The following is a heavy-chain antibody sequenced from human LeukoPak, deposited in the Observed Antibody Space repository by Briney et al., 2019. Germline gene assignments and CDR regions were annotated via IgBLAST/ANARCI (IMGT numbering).Heavy chain of an antibody. V-gene: IGHV3-73*01. CDR2: IRSKANSYAT. CDR1: GFTFSGSA. Sequence: GGSLKLSCAASGFTFSGSAMHWVRQASGKGLEWVGRIRSKANSYATAYAASVKGRFTISRDDSKNTAYLQMNSLKTEDTAVYYCTRGVPAAMNWSDPWGQGTLVTVSS. CDR3: TRGVPAAMNWSDP. J-gene: IGHJ5*02. D-gene: IGHD2-2*01.